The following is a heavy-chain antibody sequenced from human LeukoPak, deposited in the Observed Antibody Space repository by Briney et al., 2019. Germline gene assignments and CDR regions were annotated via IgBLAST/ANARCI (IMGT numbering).Heavy chain of an antibody. CDR2: ISSGGSTI. Sequence: GGSLRLSCAASGFTFSSYEFNWVRQAPGKGLERVSYISSGGSTIYYADSVKGRFTISRDNAKNSLYLQMNSLRAEDTAVYYCARSVGCTSTSCYPNYYYYYGMDVWGQGTTVTVSS. CDR3: ARSVGCTSTSCYPNYYYYYGMDV. D-gene: IGHD2-2*01. V-gene: IGHV3-48*03. J-gene: IGHJ6*02. CDR1: GFTFSSYE.